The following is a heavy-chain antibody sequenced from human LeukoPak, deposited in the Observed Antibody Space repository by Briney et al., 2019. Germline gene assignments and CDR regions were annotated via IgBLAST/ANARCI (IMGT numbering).Heavy chain of an antibody. CDR1: GGSISSYY. D-gene: IGHD2-2*01. J-gene: IGHJ6*03. V-gene: IGHV4-4*07. CDR2: IYTSGST. Sequence: SETLSLTCTVSGGSISSYYWSWIRQPAGKGLEWIGRIYTSGSTNYNPSLKSRVTMSVDTSKNQFSLKLSSVTAADTAVYYCARGPLGYCSSTSCYYMDVWGKGTTVTISS. CDR3: ARGPLGYCSSTSCYYMDV.